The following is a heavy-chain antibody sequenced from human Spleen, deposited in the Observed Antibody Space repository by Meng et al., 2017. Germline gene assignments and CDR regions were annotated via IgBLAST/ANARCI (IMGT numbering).Heavy chain of an antibody. CDR3: ARPQRITIFGVVSPYYYYYGMDV. D-gene: IGHD3-3*01. CDR2: IIPIFGTA. V-gene: IGHV1-69*13. Sequence: SVKVSCKASGGTFSSYAISWVRQAPGQGLEWMGGIIPIFGTANYAQKFQGRVTITADESTSTAYMELSSLRSEDTAVYYCARPQRITIFGVVSPYYYYYGMDVWGQGTMVTVSS. CDR1: GGTFSSYA. J-gene: IGHJ6*02.